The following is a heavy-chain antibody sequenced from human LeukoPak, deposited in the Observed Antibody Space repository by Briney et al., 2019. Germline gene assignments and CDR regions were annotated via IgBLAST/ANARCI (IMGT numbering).Heavy chain of an antibody. CDR2: IRSKAYGGTT. V-gene: IGHV3-49*04. J-gene: IGHJ4*02. Sequence: GRSLRLSCTASGFTFGYYAMSWVRQAPGKGLEWVGFIRSKAYGGTTEYAASVKGRFTISRDDSKSIAYLQMNSLKTEDTAVYYCTRDLGIAARPRPPDYWGQGTLVTVSS. CDR1: GFTFGYYA. D-gene: IGHD6-6*01. CDR3: TRDLGIAARPRPPDY.